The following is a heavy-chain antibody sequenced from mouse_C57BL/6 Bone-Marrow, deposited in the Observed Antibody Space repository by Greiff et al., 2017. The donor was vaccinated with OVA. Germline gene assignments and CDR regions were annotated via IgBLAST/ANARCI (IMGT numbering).Heavy chain of an antibody. J-gene: IGHJ2*01. CDR1: GYTFTTYP. D-gene: IGHD2-4*01. CDR2: FHPYNDDT. V-gene: IGHV1-47*01. CDR3: ARKIYYDYESYYFDY. Sequence: QVQLQQSGAELVKPGASVKMSCKASGYTFTTYPIEWMKQNHGKSLAWIGNFHPYNDDTKYNEKFKGKATLTVEKSSSTVYLELSRLTSDDSAVYYCARKIYYDYESYYFDYWGQGTTLTVSS.